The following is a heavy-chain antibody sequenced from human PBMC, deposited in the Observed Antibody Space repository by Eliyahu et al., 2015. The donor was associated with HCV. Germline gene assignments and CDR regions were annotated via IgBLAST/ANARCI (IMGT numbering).Heavy chain of an antibody. D-gene: IGHD3-9*01. CDR2: IWYDGSNK. Sequence: QVQLVESGGGVVQPGRSXRLSCAASGFTFXSYGXHWVRQAPGKGLEWVAVIWYDGSNKYYADSVKGRFTISRDNSKNTLYLQMNSLRAEDTAVYYCARERYYDILTGPSDAFDIWGQGTMVTVSS. J-gene: IGHJ3*02. V-gene: IGHV3-33*01. CDR3: ARERYYDILTGPSDAFDI. CDR1: GFTFXSYG.